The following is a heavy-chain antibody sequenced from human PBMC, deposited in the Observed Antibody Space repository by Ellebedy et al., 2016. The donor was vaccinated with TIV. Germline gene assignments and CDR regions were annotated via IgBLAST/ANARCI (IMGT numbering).Heavy chain of an antibody. D-gene: IGHD1-7*01. CDR1: GISLSSYA. Sequence: PGGSLRLSCAASGISLSSYAMSWVRQAPGKGLEWVSTIGGTDGTTYYRESVKGRFTVSRDTSRNTLYLQMSSLTAEDTAVYYCAKLPVAYNWNYADDYWGQGTLVTVSS. CDR2: IGGTDGTT. J-gene: IGHJ4*02. CDR3: AKLPVAYNWNYADDY. V-gene: IGHV3-23*01.